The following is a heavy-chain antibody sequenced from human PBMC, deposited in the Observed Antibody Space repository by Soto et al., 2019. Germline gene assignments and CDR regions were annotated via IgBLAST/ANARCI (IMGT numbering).Heavy chain of an antibody. V-gene: IGHV3-23*01. CDR1: GLTFKNYA. CDR2: ITGNGGST. CDR3: AKGTGDLGYYVMDV. Sequence: PGGSLRLSCAASGLTFKNYAMSWVRQAPGKGLEWVSTITGNGGSTYYAGSVKGRFTISRDNSKDTLYLQMNTLTGEDRAVYYCAKGTGDLGYYVMDVWGQGTTVTVSS. J-gene: IGHJ6*02. D-gene: IGHD2-21*02.